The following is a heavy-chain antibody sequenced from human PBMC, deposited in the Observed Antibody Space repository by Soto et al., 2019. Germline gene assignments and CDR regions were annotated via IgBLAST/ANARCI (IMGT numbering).Heavy chain of an antibody. CDR3: ARDCVFHFYDTRGSNLF. CDR2: MNSDGSDT. CDR1: GFTFSSYW. Sequence: GGSLRLSCAASGFTFSSYWVHWVRQAPGKGLVWVSRMNSDGSDTYYADSVKGRFTISRDNSKNTLYLQMNSLRAEDTAVYYCARDCVFHFYDTRGSNLFWGQGTLVTVSS. V-gene: IGHV3-74*01. J-gene: IGHJ1*01. D-gene: IGHD3-22*01.